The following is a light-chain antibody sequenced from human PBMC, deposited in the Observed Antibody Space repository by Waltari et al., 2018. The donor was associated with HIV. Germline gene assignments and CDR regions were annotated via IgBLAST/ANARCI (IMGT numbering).Light chain of an antibody. CDR2: EVY. J-gene: IGLJ3*02. Sequence: QSALTQPASVSGSPGQSITISCSGPPSDIDPLNYVSWYQQHPGNVPQLICFEVYLRPACLSERYAASKSGNTASLTISDLQPEDEADYFCSSYSTRNFLMFGGGTKLTVL. CDR1: PSDIDPLNY. V-gene: IGLV2-14*03. CDR3: SSYSTRNFLM.